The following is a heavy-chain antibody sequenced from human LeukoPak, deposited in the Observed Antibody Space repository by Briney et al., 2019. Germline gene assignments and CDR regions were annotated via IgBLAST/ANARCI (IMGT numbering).Heavy chain of an antibody. CDR2: INHGGST. D-gene: IGHD2-15*01. Sequence: SETLSLTCAVYGGSFSGYYWSWIRQPPGKGLEWIGEINHGGSTNYNPSLKSRVTISVDTSKNQFSLKLSSVTAAHTAVYYCASLSALGYCSGGSCKPYYYYYGMDVWGQGTTVTVSS. CDR1: GGSFSGYY. J-gene: IGHJ6*02. CDR3: ASLSALGYCSGGSCKPYYYYYGMDV. V-gene: IGHV4-34*01.